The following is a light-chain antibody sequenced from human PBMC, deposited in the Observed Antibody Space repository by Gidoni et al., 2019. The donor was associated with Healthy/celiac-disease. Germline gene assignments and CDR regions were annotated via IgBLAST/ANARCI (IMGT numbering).Light chain of an antibody. J-gene: IGKJ2*01. Sequence: DIVMTQPPLPLPVTPGEPASISCRSSQSLLHSNGYNYLDWYLQKPGQSPQLLIYLGSTRASGVPDRFSGSGSGTAFTLKISRVQAEDVGVYYCMQALQTPYTFGQGTKLEIK. CDR2: LGS. V-gene: IGKV2-28*01. CDR1: QSLLHSNGYNY. CDR3: MQALQTPYT.